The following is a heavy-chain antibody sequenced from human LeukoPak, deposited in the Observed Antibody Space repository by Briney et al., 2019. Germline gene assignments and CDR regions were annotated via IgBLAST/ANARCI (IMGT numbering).Heavy chain of an antibody. CDR3: AKVSWANYFDY. J-gene: IGHJ4*02. V-gene: IGHV3-23*01. Sequence: GGSLRLSCAVSGFTLSSYAMSWVRQAPGKGLEWVSTISGSGDNTYSADSVRGRFTISRDNSKNTLYLQMNSLRAEDTAIYYCAKVSWANYFDYWGQGTLVTVSS. CDR2: ISGSGDNT. D-gene: IGHD6-13*01. CDR1: GFTLSSYA.